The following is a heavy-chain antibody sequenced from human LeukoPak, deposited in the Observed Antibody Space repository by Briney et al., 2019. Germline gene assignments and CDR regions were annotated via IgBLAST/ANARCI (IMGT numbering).Heavy chain of an antibody. D-gene: IGHD1-26*01. Sequence: GGSLRLSCAASEFTFSSSWMTWVRQAPGKGLEWVANIKQDGSAKYYVDSVKGRFTISRDNAKNSLYLQMNSLRAEDTAVYYCARDSASGSYDYWGQGTLVTVSS. CDR3: ARDSASGSYDY. CDR1: EFTFSSSW. CDR2: IKQDGSAK. V-gene: IGHV3-7*05. J-gene: IGHJ4*02.